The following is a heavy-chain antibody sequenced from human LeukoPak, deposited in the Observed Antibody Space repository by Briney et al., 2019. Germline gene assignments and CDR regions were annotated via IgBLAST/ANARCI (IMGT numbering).Heavy chain of an antibody. CDR2: TYYRAKWYN. D-gene: IGHD3-16*02. J-gene: IGHJ4*02. CDR3: AREDYVWGSYRYTFDY. Sequence: SQTLSLTCAISGDSVSINSAAWNWIRQSPSRGLEWLGSTYYRAKWYNDYAVSVKSRITVNPDTSKNQFSLQLNSVSPEDTAVYYCAREDYVWGSYRYTFDYWGQGTLVTVSS. V-gene: IGHV6-1*01. CDR1: GDSVSINSAA.